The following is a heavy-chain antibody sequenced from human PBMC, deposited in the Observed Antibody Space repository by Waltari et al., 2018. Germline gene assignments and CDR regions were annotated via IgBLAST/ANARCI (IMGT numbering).Heavy chain of an antibody. CDR3: ASEDWNYGPHAFDI. D-gene: IGHD1-7*01. Sequence: QVQLVQSGAEVKKPGASVKVSCKASGYTFTGYYMHWVRQAPGQGLEWMGWIKPNSGGTNDAQKFQGRVTMTRDTSISTAYMELSRLRSDDTAVYYCASEDWNYGPHAFDIWGQGTMVTVSS. V-gene: IGHV1-2*02. CDR2: IKPNSGGT. J-gene: IGHJ3*02. CDR1: GYTFTGYY.